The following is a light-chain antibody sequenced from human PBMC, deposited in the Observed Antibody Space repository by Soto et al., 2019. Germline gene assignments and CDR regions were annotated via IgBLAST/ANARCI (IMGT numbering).Light chain of an antibody. Sequence: DIQMTQSPSTLSGSVGDRVTITCRASQTISSWLVWYQQKPGRAPKLLIYKASTLKSGVPSRFSGSGSGTEFTLTISSLQPEDVAAYYCQKYNSAPLTFGGGTKVDIK. CDR2: KAS. V-gene: IGKV1-5*03. J-gene: IGKJ4*01. CDR3: QKYNSAPLT. CDR1: QTISSW.